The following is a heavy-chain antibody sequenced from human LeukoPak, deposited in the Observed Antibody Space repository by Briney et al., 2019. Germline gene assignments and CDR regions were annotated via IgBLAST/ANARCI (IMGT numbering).Heavy chain of an antibody. CDR3: AIMHGYYDGSGYWVQ. CDR1: GFTFGSYG. V-gene: IGHV3-23*01. J-gene: IGHJ1*01. D-gene: IGHD3-22*01. CDR2: ITPNADRT. Sequence: PGRSLRLSCAASGFTFGSYGMSWVRQAPGKGLEWVSFITPNADRTSYADSVEGRFTISRDNPRNTLYMQMNSLREEDTAVYYCAIMHGYYDGSGYWVQWGQGTLDTVSS.